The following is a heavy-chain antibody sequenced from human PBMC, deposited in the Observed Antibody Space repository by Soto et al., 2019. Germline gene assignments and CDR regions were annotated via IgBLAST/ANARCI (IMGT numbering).Heavy chain of an antibody. CDR1: GGSFSGYY. J-gene: IGHJ5*02. V-gene: IGHV4-34*01. Sequence: QVQLQQWGAGLLKPSETLSLTCAVYGGSFSGYYWSWTRQPPGKGLEWIGEINHSGSTNYNPSLKSRVTISVDTSKNQFSLKLSSVTAADTAVYYCARGKRSTRFDPWGQGTLVTVSS. D-gene: IGHD1-26*01. CDR3: ARGKRSTRFDP. CDR2: INHSGST.